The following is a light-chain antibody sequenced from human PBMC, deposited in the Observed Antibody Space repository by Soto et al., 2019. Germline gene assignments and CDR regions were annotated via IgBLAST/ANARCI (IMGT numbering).Light chain of an antibody. CDR3: MQALQTRIT. CDR1: QILLHSNGYNY. Sequence: DLVINHSPLSLPVTPVEPSSISCRSSQILLHSNGYNYLDWYLQKPGQSPQLLIYLGSNRASGVPDRFSGSGSGTDFTLKISRVEAEDVGVYYCMQALQTRITFGQGTRLEIK. J-gene: IGKJ5*01. V-gene: IGKV2-28*01. CDR2: LGS.